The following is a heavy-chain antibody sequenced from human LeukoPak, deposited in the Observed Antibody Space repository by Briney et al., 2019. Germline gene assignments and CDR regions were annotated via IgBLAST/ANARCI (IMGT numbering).Heavy chain of an antibody. CDR1: GFTFSSTD. J-gene: IGHJ5*02. D-gene: IGHD5-24*01. CDR3: ANGGLRDGYSYAS. V-gene: IGHV3-23*01. Sequence: GWSLRLCCAASGFTFSSTDMSWGRQAPGNGLEGVAAISDTGRLSYCADSVNGRFTISRDNSKNTLSLQMNSLRAADTAVYYCANGGLRDGYSYASWGQGTLVTVSS. CDR2: ISDTGRLS.